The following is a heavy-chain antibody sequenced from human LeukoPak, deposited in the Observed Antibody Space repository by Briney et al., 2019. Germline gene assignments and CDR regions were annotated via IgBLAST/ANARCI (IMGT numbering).Heavy chain of an antibody. D-gene: IGHD1-26*01. V-gene: IGHV4-39*07. CDR3: AKDTSTDSGSPGSFDY. CDR2: IYYSGST. Sequence: SETLSLTCTVSGGSISSSSYYWGWIRQPPGKGLEWIGSIYYSGSTYYNPSLKSRVTISVDTSKNQFSLKLSSVTAADTALYYCAKDTSTDSGSPGSFDYWGQGTLVTVSS. J-gene: IGHJ4*02. CDR1: GGSISSSSYY.